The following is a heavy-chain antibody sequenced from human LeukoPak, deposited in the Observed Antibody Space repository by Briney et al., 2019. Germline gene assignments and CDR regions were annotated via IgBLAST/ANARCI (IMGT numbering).Heavy chain of an antibody. CDR2: IYHSGTT. D-gene: IGHD1-26*01. Sequence: SGTLSLTCAVSGASISNTDWWSCVRQPPGKGLEWIGEIYHSGTTNYNPSLKSRVTISVDKSKNQFSLNLSSVTAADTAMYYCARASSGSYSRYFDYWGQGTLVTVSS. V-gene: IGHV4-4*02. J-gene: IGHJ4*02. CDR3: ARASSGSYSRYFDY. CDR1: GASISNTDW.